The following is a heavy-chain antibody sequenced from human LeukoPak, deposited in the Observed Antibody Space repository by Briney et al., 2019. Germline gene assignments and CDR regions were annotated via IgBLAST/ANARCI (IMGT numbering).Heavy chain of an antibody. V-gene: IGHV3-30*04. Sequence: GGSLRLSCAASGFTLSSYAMHWVRQAPGKGLEWVAVISYEGNNKYYADSVKGRFTISRDNSKNKQYLQMNSLRAEDTAVYYCARGSEDYDSSGYYYDLGDYWGQGTLVTVSS. CDR3: ARGSEDYDSSGYYYDLGDY. CDR2: ISYEGNNK. CDR1: GFTLSSYA. J-gene: IGHJ4*02. D-gene: IGHD3-22*01.